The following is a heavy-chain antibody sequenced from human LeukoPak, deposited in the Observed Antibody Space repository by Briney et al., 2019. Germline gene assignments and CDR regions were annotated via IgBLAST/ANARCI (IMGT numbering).Heavy chain of an antibody. CDR3: ARLSNSIVVAIDY. CDR1: GFTFSNYA. V-gene: IGHV3-21*01. J-gene: IGHJ4*02. CDR2: ISSSSSYI. D-gene: IGHD2-21*01. Sequence: PGGSLRLSCAASGFTFSNYAMNWVRQAPGKGLEWVSSISSSSSYIYYADSVKGRFTISRDNAKNSLYLQMNSLRAEDTAVYYCARLSNSIVVAIDYWGQGTLVTVSS.